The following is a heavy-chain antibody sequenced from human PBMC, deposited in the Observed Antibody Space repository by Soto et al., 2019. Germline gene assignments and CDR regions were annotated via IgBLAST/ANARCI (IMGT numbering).Heavy chain of an antibody. CDR3: ARDKAYGDSEDY. Sequence: EVQLVESGGGLVQPGGSLRLSCAASGFTFSNYWMSWVRQAPGKGLEWVANINQDGSEKYYVDSVKGRFTISRDNARSSLDLQMNSLRPEDTAVYYCARDKAYGDSEDYWGQGTLVTVSS. D-gene: IGHD4-17*01. V-gene: IGHV3-7*03. CDR2: INQDGSEK. CDR1: GFTFSNYW. J-gene: IGHJ4*02.